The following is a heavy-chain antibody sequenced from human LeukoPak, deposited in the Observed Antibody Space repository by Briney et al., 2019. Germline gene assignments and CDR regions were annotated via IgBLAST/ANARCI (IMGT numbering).Heavy chain of an antibody. Sequence: ASVKVSCKASGYTFTSYGISWVRQAPGQGLEWMGWTSAYNGNTNYAQKLQGRVTMTTDTSTSTAYMELRSLRSDDTAVYYCARDRNPSIVGATDYWGQGTLVTVSS. V-gene: IGHV1-18*01. CDR1: GYTFTSYG. D-gene: IGHD1-26*01. CDR2: TSAYNGNT. CDR3: ARDRNPSIVGATDY. J-gene: IGHJ4*02.